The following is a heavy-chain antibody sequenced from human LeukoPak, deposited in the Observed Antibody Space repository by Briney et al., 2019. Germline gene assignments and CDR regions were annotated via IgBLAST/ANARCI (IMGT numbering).Heavy chain of an antibody. CDR2: ITNDNYDT. Sequence: PGGSLRLPCAASGFTFSSHAMSWVRQAPEKGLEWVSSITNDNYDTFYADSVKGRFTISRDESKNTLYLQMKSLRAEDTAVYYCAREGISRKMDFDYWGQGTLVTVSS. CDR1: GFTFSSHA. CDR3: AREGISRKMDFDY. D-gene: IGHD2/OR15-2a*01. J-gene: IGHJ4*02. V-gene: IGHV3-23*01.